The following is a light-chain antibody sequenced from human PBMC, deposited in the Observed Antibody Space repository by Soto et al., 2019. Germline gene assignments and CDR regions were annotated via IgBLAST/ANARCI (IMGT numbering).Light chain of an antibody. CDR2: KAS. Sequence: DIQMTRSPSTLSASVGDIVTITCRASQSISSWLAWYQQKPGKAPKLLIYKASTLESGVPSNFSGSGSGTEFTLTISSLQPEDFATYYCQQYNSYPWTFGQGTKVDIK. CDR1: QSISSW. CDR3: QQYNSYPWT. J-gene: IGKJ1*01. V-gene: IGKV1-5*03.